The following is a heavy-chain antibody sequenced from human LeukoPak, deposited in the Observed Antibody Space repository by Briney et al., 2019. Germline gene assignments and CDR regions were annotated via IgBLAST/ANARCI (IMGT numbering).Heavy chain of an antibody. CDR1: GGSFSGYY. J-gene: IGHJ4*02. Sequence: SETLSLTCAVYGGSFSGYYWSWIRQPPGKGLEWIGEINHSGSTNYNPSLKSRVTISVDTSKNQFSLKLSSVTAADTAVYCCARAGGGYYDFWSGYYTPFFDYWGQGTLVTVSS. CDR2: INHSGST. CDR3: ARAGGGYYDFWSGYYTPFFDY. V-gene: IGHV4-34*01. D-gene: IGHD3-3*01.